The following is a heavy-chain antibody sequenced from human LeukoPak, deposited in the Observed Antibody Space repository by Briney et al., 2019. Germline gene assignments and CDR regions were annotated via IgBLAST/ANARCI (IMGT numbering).Heavy chain of an antibody. D-gene: IGHD4-23*01. J-gene: IGHJ4*02. CDR2: ISGSGDST. CDR1: GFTFSSYA. Sequence: GGSLRLSCAASGFTFSSYAMHWVRQAPGKGLEWVSAISGSGDSTNYADSVKGRFTISRDNSKNTLYLQMNNLRAEDTAVYYCAKSGGNVKGYWGQGTLVTVSS. CDR3: AKSGGNVKGY. V-gene: IGHV3-23*01.